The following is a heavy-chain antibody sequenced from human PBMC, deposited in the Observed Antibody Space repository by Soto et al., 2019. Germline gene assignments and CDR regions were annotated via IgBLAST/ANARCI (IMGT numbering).Heavy chain of an antibody. CDR1: GDSLSRNNAA. J-gene: IGHJ3*02. CDR2: TYYRSRWYN. V-gene: IGHV6-1*01. D-gene: IGHD3-3*01. Sequence: PSQTLSLTCVISGDSLSRNNAAWNWIRQSPSRGLEWLGRTYYRSRWYNDYAVSVKSRITISPDISKNQFSLQLSSVTPKDTALYYCTEGLAIDIWGQGTMVNVSS. CDR3: TEGLAIDI.